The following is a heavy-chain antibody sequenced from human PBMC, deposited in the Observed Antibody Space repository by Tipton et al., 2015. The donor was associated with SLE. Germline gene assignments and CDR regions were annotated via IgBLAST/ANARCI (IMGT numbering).Heavy chain of an antibody. CDR2: IYHSGST. CDR1: GGSISSSNW. J-gene: IGHJ3*02. V-gene: IGHV4-4*02. D-gene: IGHD3-22*01. CDR3: ASGYYYDSSPDAFDI. Sequence: TLSLTCAVSGGSISSSNWWSWVRQPPGKGLEWIGEIYHSGSTNYNPSLKSRVTISVDTSKNQFSLKLSSVTAADTAVYYCASGYYYDSSPDAFDIWGQGTMVTVSS.